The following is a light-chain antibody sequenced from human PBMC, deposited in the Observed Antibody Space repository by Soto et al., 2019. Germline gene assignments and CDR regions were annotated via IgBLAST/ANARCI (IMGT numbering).Light chain of an antibody. Sequence: QSALTQPASVSGSPGQSITISCTGTSSDVGGYNYVSWYQQHPGKAPKLMIYDVSNRPSGVSNRFSGSKSGNTASLTISGLQADDEAGYYCSSYTSSSTLVGFGGGTKLTVL. CDR1: SSDVGGYNY. CDR3: SSYTSSSTLVG. V-gene: IGLV2-14*01. J-gene: IGLJ2*01. CDR2: DVS.